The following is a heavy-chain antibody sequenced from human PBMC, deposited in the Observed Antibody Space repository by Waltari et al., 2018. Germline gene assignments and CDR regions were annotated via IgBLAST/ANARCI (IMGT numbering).Heavy chain of an antibody. CDR2: IYYSGST. V-gene: IGHV4-59*01. CDR1: GGSISSYY. Sequence: QVQLQESGPGLVKPSETLSLTCTVSGGSISSYYWSWIRQPPGKGLEWIGYIYYSGSTNYHPSLKSRVTISVDTSKNQFSLKLSSVTAADTAVYYCARGGIAVAGTLYYFDYWGQGTLVTVSS. J-gene: IGHJ4*02. D-gene: IGHD6-19*01. CDR3: ARGGIAVAGTLYYFDY.